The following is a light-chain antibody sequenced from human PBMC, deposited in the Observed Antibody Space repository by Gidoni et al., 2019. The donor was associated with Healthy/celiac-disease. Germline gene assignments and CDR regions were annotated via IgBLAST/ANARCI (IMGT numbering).Light chain of an antibody. CDR1: QSVSSD. J-gene: IGKJ1*01. CDR3: QQRSNWPPWT. V-gene: IGKV3-11*01. CDR2: DAS. Sequence: EIVLTQSPATLSLSPGERATLSCRASQSVSSDLAWYQQKPGQDPRLLIYDASNRATGIPARVSGSGSGTDFTLTISSLEPEDFAVYYCQQRSNWPPWTFGQGTKVEIK.